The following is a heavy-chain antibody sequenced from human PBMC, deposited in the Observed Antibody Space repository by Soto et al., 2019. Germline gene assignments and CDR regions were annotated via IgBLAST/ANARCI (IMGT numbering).Heavy chain of an antibody. CDR1: GGSISSGGYY. Sequence: QVQLQESGPGLVKPSQTLSLTCTVSGGSISSGGYYWSWIRQHPGKGLEWIGYIYYSGSTYYNPSLKSRVTISVDTSKNQFSLKLSSVTAADTAVYYCARDRVRTGSEYYYYYYGMDVWGQGTTVTVSS. CDR2: IYYSGST. D-gene: IGHD1-1*01. V-gene: IGHV4-31*03. J-gene: IGHJ6*02. CDR3: ARDRVRTGSEYYYYYYGMDV.